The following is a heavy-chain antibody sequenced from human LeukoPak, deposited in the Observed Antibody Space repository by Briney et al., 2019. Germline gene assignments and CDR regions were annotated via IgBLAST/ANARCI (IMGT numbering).Heavy chain of an antibody. CDR2: ISSSSSTI. D-gene: IGHD3-3*01. CDR3: ARGGFTIFGVVTSNFDY. Sequence: GGSLRLSCAASGFTFSSYSMNWVRQAPGKGLEWVSYISSSSSTIYYADSVKGRFTISRDNAKNSLYLQMNSLRAEDTAVYYCARGGFTIFGVVTSNFDYWGQGTLVTVSS. V-gene: IGHV3-48*01. CDR1: GFTFSSYS. J-gene: IGHJ4*02.